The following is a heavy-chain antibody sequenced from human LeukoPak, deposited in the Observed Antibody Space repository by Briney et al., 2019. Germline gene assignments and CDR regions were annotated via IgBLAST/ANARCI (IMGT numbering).Heavy chain of an antibody. J-gene: IGHJ4*02. D-gene: IGHD3-22*01. Sequence: GGSLRLSCAVSGFTFSSYWMHWVRQAPGKGLEWVSAISGSGDSTYYSDSVKGRFTISRDNSKNTLYVQMNSLRAEDTAVYYCAKPLVSDYYDSSGYWGYWGQGTLVTVSS. CDR3: AKPLVSDYYDSSGYWGY. CDR1: GFTFSSYW. V-gene: IGHV3-23*01. CDR2: ISGSGDST.